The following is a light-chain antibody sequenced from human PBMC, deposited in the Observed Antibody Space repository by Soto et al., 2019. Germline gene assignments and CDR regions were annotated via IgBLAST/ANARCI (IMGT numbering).Light chain of an antibody. Sequence: EIVLTQSPATLSLFPGERVTVSCRASQTINSNLAWYQQRPGLAPRLLIYDASHRAPGIPARFSGSGSGTDFTLTISSLEPEDVAVYFCQHYRSSPLTFGGGTKVEIK. CDR2: DAS. J-gene: IGKJ4*01. CDR1: QTINSN. CDR3: QHYRSSPLT. V-gene: IGKV3-11*01.